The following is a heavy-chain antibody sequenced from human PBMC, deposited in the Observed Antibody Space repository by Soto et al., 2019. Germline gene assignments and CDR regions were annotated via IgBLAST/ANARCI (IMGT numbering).Heavy chain of an antibody. D-gene: IGHD3-22*01. J-gene: IGHJ4*02. Sequence: QVQLVQSGAEVKKPGSSVKVSCKASGGTFSSYAISWVRQAPGQGLEWMGGIIPIFGTANYAQKFQGRVTITADESTSTAYMELRSLRSEDTAVYYCARDLWDYDSSGDSFDYWGQGTLVTVSS. CDR2: IIPIFGTA. V-gene: IGHV1-69*01. CDR3: ARDLWDYDSSGDSFDY. CDR1: GGTFSSYA.